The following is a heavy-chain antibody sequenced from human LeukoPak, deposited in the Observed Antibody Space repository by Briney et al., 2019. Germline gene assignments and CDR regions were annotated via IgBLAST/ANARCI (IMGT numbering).Heavy chain of an antibody. J-gene: IGHJ4*02. CDR2: INPSGGST. CDR3: ARDFDDFGSGSYEDY. V-gene: IGHV1-46*01. D-gene: IGHD3-10*01. Sequence: GASVKVSCKASGSTFTTYYMHWVRQAPGQGLEWMGTINPSGGSTTYAQKFQGRVTMTRDTSTSTFYMELNSLRSEDSAVYYCARDFDDFGSGSYEDYWGQGTLVTVSS. CDR1: GSTFTTYY.